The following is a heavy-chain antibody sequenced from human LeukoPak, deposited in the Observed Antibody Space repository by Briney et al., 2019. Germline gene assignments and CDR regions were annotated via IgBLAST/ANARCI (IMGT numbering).Heavy chain of an antibody. CDR2: IYSGGGT. V-gene: IGHV3-66*01. Sequence: HPGGSLRLSRAASGFTVSTNYMSSVRHAPGKGLEWVSLIYSGGGTYYADSANGRSTISRNNSRTTLSLKMNSLRFENTAGYYCARGFRSVTTWGYFDYWGQGAIVTASS. CDR3: ARGFRSVTTWGYFDY. J-gene: IGHJ4*02. D-gene: IGHD4-17*01. CDR1: GFTVSTNY.